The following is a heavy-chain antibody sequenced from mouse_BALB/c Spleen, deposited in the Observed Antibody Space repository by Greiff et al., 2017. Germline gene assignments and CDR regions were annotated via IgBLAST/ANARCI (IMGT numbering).Heavy chain of an antibody. V-gene: IGHV14-3*02. CDR2: IDPANGNT. CDR3: ASLYGSFDY. Sequence: VQLKESGAELVKPGASVKLSCTASGFNIKDTYMHWVKQRPEQGLEWIGRIDPANGNTKYDPKFQGKATITADTSSNTAYLQLSSLTSEDTAVYYCASLYGSFDYWGQGTTLTVSS. CDR1: GFNIKDTY. J-gene: IGHJ2*01. D-gene: IGHD1-2*01.